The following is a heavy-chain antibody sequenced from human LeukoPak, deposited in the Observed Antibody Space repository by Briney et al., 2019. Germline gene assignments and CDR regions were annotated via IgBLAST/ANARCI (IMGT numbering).Heavy chain of an antibody. CDR2: ISGSGGST. J-gene: IGHJ3*02. D-gene: IGHD3-16*01. CDR1: GFTFTNYA. CDR3: AKEEGDYGAFDI. V-gene: IGHV3-23*01. Sequence: GGSLRLSCAASGFTFTNYAMSWVRQAPGKGLEWVSVISGSGGSTYYADSVKGRFTISRDNSKNTLYLQMNSLRAEDTAVYYCAKEEGDYGAFDIWGQGTMVTVSP.